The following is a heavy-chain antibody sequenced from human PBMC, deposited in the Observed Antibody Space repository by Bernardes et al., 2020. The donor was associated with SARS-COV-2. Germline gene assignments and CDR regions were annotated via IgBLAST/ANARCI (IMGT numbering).Heavy chain of an antibody. D-gene: IGHD2-8*01. CDR3: ARDGLHCSTSICHSSAFDI. J-gene: IGHJ3*02. V-gene: IGHV3-30*04. Sequence: GGSLRLSCEASGFTFSTHPVHWVRQAPGKGPAWVAVTSYDGNDKFYADSVKGRFTISRDNSRATLFLQMNSLRADDTAVYYCARDGLHCSTSICHSSAFDIWGQGTLVTVSS. CDR2: TSYDGNDK. CDR1: GFTFSTHP.